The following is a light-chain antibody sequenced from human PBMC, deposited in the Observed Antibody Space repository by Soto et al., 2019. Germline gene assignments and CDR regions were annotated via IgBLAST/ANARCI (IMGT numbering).Light chain of an antibody. CDR3: MQALQTPPAWT. CDR1: QSLLHSNGYNY. J-gene: IGKJ1*01. V-gene: IGKV2-28*01. Sequence: DIVMTQSPLSLPVTPGEPASISCRSSQSLLHSNGYNYLDWYLQKPGQSPQLLIYLGSNRSSGVPDRFSGSGSGTDFTLKISRVEAEDVGFYYCMQALQTPPAWTFGQGTKVDIK. CDR2: LGS.